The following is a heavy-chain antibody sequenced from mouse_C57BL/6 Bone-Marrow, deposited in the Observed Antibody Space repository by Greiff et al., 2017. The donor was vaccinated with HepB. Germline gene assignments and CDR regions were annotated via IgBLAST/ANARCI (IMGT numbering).Heavy chain of an antibody. V-gene: IGHV1-18*01. Sequence: VQLQQSGPELVKPGASVKIPCKASGYTFTDYNMDWVKQSHGKSLEWIGDINPNNGGTIYNQKFKGKATWTVDKSSSTAYMELRSLTSEDTAVYYGARGDYDGYAMDYWGQGTSVTVSS. J-gene: IGHJ4*01. CDR1: GYTFTDYN. CDR2: INPNNGGT. D-gene: IGHD2-4*01. CDR3: ARGDYDGYAMDY.